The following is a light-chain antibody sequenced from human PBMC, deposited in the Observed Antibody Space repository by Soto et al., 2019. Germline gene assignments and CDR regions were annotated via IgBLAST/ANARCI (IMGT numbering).Light chain of an antibody. CDR3: SSYTSSSTRV. CDR1: SSDVGGYNY. CDR2: EVS. Sequence: QSVLTQPASVSGSPGQSITISCTGTSSDVGGYNYVSWYQQHPGKAPKLMIDEVSNRPSGVSNRFSGSKSDNTASLTISGLQAEDEADYYCSSYTSSSTRVFGTGTKVTVL. J-gene: IGLJ1*01. V-gene: IGLV2-14*01.